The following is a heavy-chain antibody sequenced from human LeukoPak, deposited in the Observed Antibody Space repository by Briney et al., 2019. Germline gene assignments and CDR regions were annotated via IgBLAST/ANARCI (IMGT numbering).Heavy chain of an antibody. Sequence: TLSLTCAVSGGSISSGGYSWSWIRQPPGTGLEWIGYIYHSGSTYYNPSLKSRVTISVDRSKNQFSLKLSSVTAADTAVYYCASSNYYDSSGYFFDYWGQGTLVTVSS. D-gene: IGHD3-22*01. J-gene: IGHJ4*02. CDR3: ASSNYYDSSGYFFDY. V-gene: IGHV4-30-2*01. CDR2: IYHSGST. CDR1: GGSISSGGYS.